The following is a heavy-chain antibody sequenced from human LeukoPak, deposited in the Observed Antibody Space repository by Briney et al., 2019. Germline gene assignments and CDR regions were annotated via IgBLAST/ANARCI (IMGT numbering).Heavy chain of an antibody. J-gene: IGHJ4*02. CDR2: INHSGST. V-gene: IGHV4-39*07. CDR1: GVSISSGSYY. Sequence: SETLSLTCAVSGVSISSGSYYWSWIRQPPGKGLEWIGEINHSGSTNYNPSLKSRVTISVDTSKNQFSLKLSSVTAANTAVYYCARGRSGITIFGVVISNKYYFDYWGQGTLVTVSS. D-gene: IGHD3-3*01. CDR3: ARGRSGITIFGVVISNKYYFDY.